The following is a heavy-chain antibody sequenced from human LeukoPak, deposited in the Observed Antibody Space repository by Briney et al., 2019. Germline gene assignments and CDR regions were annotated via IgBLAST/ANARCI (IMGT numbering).Heavy chain of an antibody. CDR2: IYHRGST. CDR3: ARGLGPDY. Sequence: SETLSLTCTVSGYSISSGYYWGWIRQPPGKGLEWIGSIYHRGSTYYNPSLKSRVTISVDTSKNQFSLKLSSVTAADTAVYYCARGLGPDYWGQGTLVTVSS. J-gene: IGHJ4*02. V-gene: IGHV4-38-2*02. CDR1: GYSISSGYY.